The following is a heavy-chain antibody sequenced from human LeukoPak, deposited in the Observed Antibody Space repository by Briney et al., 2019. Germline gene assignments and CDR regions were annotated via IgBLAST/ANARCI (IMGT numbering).Heavy chain of an antibody. D-gene: IGHD2/OR15-2a*01. Sequence: SETLSLTCTVSGYSISSGYYWGWIRQPPGKGLEWIGNIYNSGSTYYNPSLKSRVTISVDTSKNQFSLKLSSVTAADTAVYYCARAPPRLRAKNRYFDYWGQGTLVTVSS. J-gene: IGHJ4*02. CDR2: IYNSGST. V-gene: IGHV4-38-2*02. CDR3: ARAPPRLRAKNRYFDY. CDR1: GYSISSGYY.